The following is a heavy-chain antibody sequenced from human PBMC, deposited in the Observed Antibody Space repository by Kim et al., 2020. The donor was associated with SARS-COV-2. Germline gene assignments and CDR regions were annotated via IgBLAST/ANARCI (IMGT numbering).Heavy chain of an antibody. CDR3: AKGGDSGYDYGYCSGGSCDLDK. Sequence: GGSLRLSCAASGFTFSSYSMNWVRQAPGKGLEWVSSISSSSSSIYYADSVKGRFTISRDNAKNSLYLQMNSLRAEDTAVYYCAKGGDSGYDYGYCSGGSCDLDKWGQGTLVIVSS. CDR1: GFTFSSYS. D-gene: IGHD2-15*01. V-gene: IGHV3-21*01. J-gene: IGHJ4*02. CDR2: ISSSSSSI.